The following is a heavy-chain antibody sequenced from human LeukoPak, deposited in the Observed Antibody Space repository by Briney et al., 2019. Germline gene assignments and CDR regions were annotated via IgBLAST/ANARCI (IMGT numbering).Heavy chain of an antibody. D-gene: IGHD2-15*01. CDR3: ARGTIGYCSGGSCYHGNGFDP. CDR1: GGTFSSYA. V-gene: IGHV1-69*13. J-gene: IGHJ5*02. Sequence: SVKVSCKASGGTFSSYAISWVRQAPGQGLEWMGGIIPIFGTANYAQKFQGRVTITADESTSTAYMELSSLRSEDTVVYYCARGTIGYCSGGSCYHGNGFDPWGQGTLVTVSS. CDR2: IIPIFGTA.